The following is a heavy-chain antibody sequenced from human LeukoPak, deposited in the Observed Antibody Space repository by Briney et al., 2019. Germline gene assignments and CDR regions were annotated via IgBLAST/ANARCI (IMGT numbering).Heavy chain of an antibody. J-gene: IGHJ4*02. CDR3: ATEEGAIVLMVYASYYSDY. CDR1: GFTFSSYW. D-gene: IGHD2-8*01. CDR2: IKQDGSEK. Sequence: GGSLRLSCAASGFTFSSYWMSWVRQAPGKGLEWVANIKQDGSEKYYVDSVKGRFTISRDNAKNSLYLQMNSLRAEDTAVYYCATEEGAIVLMVYASYYSDYWGQGTLVTVSS. V-gene: IGHV3-7*01.